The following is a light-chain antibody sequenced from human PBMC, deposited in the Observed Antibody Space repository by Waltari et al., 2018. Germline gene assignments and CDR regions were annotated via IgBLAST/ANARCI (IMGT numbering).Light chain of an antibody. CDR1: TGPVASAHY. CDR2: SST. CDR3: LLHFGGDQLV. V-gene: IGLV7-43*01. Sequence: QTVVTQEPSLTVSPGGTVTLTCASSTGPVASAHYPSWFQQTPGQAPRALIFSSTNKYSWALPRFSGSLLGGKAALTLSSVQPEDEADYYCLLHFGGDQLVFGGGTRLTVL. J-gene: IGLJ3*02.